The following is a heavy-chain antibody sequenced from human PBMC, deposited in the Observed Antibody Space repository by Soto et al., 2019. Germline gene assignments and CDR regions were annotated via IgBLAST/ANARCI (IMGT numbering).Heavy chain of an antibody. D-gene: IGHD2-15*01. V-gene: IGHV3-11*01. CDR2: ISSSGSTI. CDR1: GFTFSDYY. Sequence: GGSLRLSCAASGFTFSDYYMSWIRQAPGKGLEWVSYISSSGSTIYYADSVKGRFTISRDNAKNSLYLQMNSLRAEDTAVYYCARVLGDCSGGSCYSNLVRAFDNWGQGTMVTVSS. CDR3: ARVLGDCSGGSCYSNLVRAFDN. J-gene: IGHJ3*02.